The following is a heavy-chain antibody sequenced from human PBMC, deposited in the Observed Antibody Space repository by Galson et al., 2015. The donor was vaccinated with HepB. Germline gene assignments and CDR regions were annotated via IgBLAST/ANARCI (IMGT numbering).Heavy chain of an antibody. J-gene: IGHJ6*02. D-gene: IGHD2-15*01. CDR3: ARDPDDTAAADGMDV. CDR2: IKKDGSDK. Sequence: SLRLSCAGSGFTFSNYWMSWVRQAPGKGLEWVANIKKDGSDKNYADPVKGRFTISRDNAKNSLYLQMNSLRAEDTAVYYCARDPDDTAAADGMDVWGQGTTVTVSS. CDR1: GFTFSNYW. V-gene: IGHV3-7*01.